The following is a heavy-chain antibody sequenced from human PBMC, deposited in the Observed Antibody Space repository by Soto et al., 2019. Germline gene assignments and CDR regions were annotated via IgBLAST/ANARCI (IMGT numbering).Heavy chain of an antibody. CDR3: ARESLNGYYFDY. CDR2: VNPSGGST. D-gene: IGHD2-8*01. V-gene: IGHV1-2*04. Sequence: ASVKVSCKASGYLFTAYSMHWVRLAPGQGLEWMGVVNPSGGSTKYAQKFQGWVTMTRDTSISTAYMELSRLRSDDTAVYYCARESLNGYYFDYWGQGTLVTVSS. CDR1: GYLFTAYS. J-gene: IGHJ4*02.